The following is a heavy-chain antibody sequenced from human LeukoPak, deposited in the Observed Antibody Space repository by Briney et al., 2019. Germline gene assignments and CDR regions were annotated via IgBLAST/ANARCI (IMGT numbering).Heavy chain of an antibody. Sequence: GGSLRLSCAASGFTFSSYGMSWVRQAPGKGLEWVSYISSFSSSGATIYYADSVKGRFTISRDNAKNSLYLQMNSLRAEDTAVYYCARSPVGATNFDYWGQGTLVTVSS. V-gene: IGHV3-48*04. CDR1: GFTFSSYG. J-gene: IGHJ4*02. D-gene: IGHD1-26*01. CDR2: ISSFSSSGATI. CDR3: ARSPVGATNFDY.